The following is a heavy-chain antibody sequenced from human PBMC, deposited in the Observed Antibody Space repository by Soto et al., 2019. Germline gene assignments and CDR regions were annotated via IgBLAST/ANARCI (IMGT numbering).Heavy chain of an antibody. V-gene: IGHV4-59*08. CDR2: IYYSGST. D-gene: IGHD1-26*01. CDR1: GGSISSYY. CDR3: ARRWGRTFDY. J-gene: IGHJ4*02. Sequence: QVQLQESGPGLVKPSETLSLTCTVSGGSISSYYWSWIRQPPGKGLEWIGYIYYSGSTNYNPSLKGRVTISVDTTKNQFSLKLSSVTAADTVVYYCARRWGRTFDYWGQGTLVTVSS.